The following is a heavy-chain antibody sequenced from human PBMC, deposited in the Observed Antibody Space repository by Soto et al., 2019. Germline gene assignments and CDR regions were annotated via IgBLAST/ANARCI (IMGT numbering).Heavy chain of an antibody. Sequence: PSETLSLTCTVSGGSISSYYWSWIRQPPGKGLEWIGYIYYSGSTNYNPSLKSRVTISVDTSKNQFSLKLSSVTAADTAVYYCAGVVRHGSGSYFARKVAKNYYFDYWGQGTLVTVSS. CDR2: IYYSGST. V-gene: IGHV4-59*01. J-gene: IGHJ4*02. CDR3: AGVVRHGSGSYFARKVAKNYYFDY. CDR1: GGSISSYY. D-gene: IGHD3-10*01.